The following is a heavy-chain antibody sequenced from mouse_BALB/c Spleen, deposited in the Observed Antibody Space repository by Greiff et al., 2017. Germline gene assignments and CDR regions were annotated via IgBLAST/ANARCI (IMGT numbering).Heavy chain of an antibody. CDR1: GFAFSSYD. CDR2: ISSGGGST. V-gene: IGHV5-12-1*01. CDR3: ARGRGDF. J-gene: IGHJ2*01. Sequence: EVKLVESGGGLVKPGGSLKLSCAASGFAFSSYDMSWVRQTPEKRLEWVAYISSGGGSTYYPDTVKGRFTISRDNAKNTLYLQMSSLKSEDTAMYYCARGRGDFWGQGTTLTVSS.